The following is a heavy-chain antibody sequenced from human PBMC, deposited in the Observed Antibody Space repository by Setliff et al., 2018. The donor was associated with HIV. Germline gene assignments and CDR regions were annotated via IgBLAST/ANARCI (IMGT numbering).Heavy chain of an antibody. J-gene: IGHJ4*02. Sequence: ASVKVSCKASGYTFNNYGISWVRQAPGQGLEWMGWVSTHSGYTNYAQNVQGRVTVTMDTSTSTAYMELRSLKSDDTAVYYCARGKTWLRFLDYWGQGTLVTVSS. CDR3: ARGKTWLRFLDY. CDR2: VSTHSGYT. V-gene: IGHV1-18*01. D-gene: IGHD5-12*01. CDR1: GYTFNNYG.